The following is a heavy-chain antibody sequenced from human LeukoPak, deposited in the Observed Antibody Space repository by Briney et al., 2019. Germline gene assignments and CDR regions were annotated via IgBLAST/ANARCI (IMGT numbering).Heavy chain of an antibody. Sequence: GGSLRLSCAASGFTFSSYGMPWVRQAPGKGLEWVAVISYDGSNKYYADSVKGRFTISRDNSKNTLYLQMNSLRAEDTAVYYCAKAMVVAAMWDYWGQGTLVTVSS. V-gene: IGHV3-30*18. D-gene: IGHD2-15*01. CDR3: AKAMVVAAMWDY. CDR2: ISYDGSNK. J-gene: IGHJ4*02. CDR1: GFTFSSYG.